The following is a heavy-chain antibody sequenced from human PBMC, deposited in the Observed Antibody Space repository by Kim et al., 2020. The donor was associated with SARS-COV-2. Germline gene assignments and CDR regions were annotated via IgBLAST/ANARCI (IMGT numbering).Heavy chain of an antibody. V-gene: IGHV7-4-1*02. CDR2: INTNTGNP. D-gene: IGHD7-27*01. Sequence: ASVKVSCKTSGYIFTGYAMNWVRQAPGQGLEWMGWINTNTGNPTYAQGFTGRFVFYLDTSVSTAYLQISSLKAEDTAVYYCARRGPPTRLGAHDAFDIWGQGTMVTVSS. CDR1: GYIFTGYA. CDR3: ARRGPPTRLGAHDAFDI. J-gene: IGHJ3*02.